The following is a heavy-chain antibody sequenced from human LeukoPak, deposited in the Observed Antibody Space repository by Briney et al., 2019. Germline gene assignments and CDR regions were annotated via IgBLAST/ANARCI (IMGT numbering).Heavy chain of an antibody. CDR2: ISWNSGSI. CDR3: ALGGGYDSTGFDY. V-gene: IGHV3-9*01. Sequence: GGSLRLSCAASGFTFDDYAMHWVRQAPGKGLEWVSGISWNSGSIGYADSVKGRFTISRDNAKNSLYLQMNSLRAEDTALYYCALGGGYDSTGFDYWGQGTLVTVSS. J-gene: IGHJ4*02. D-gene: IGHD5-12*01. CDR1: GFTFDDYA.